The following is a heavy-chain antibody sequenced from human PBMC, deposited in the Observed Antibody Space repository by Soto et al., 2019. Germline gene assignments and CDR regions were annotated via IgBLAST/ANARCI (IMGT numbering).Heavy chain of an antibody. CDR1: GGSISSSSYY. CDR3: MLGSGWKDWDY. Sequence: PSETLSLTCTVSGGSISSSSYYWGWIRQPPGKGLEWIGSIYYSGSTYYNPSLKSRVTISVDTSKNQFSLKLSSVTAADTAVYYCMLGSGWKDWDYWGQGTLVTVSS. D-gene: IGHD3-22*01. V-gene: IGHV4-39*01. CDR2: IYYSGST. J-gene: IGHJ4*02.